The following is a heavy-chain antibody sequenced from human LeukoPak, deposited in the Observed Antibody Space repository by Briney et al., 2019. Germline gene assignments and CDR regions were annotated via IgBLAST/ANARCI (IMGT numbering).Heavy chain of an antibody. CDR1: GFTFSSYW. CDR2: IKPDGSVG. J-gene: IGHJ4*02. D-gene: IGHD2-21*01. CDR3: PLNLVAAGGDQ. Sequence: PGGSLRLSCAASGFTFSSYWMAWVRQAPGKGLEWVANIKPDGSVGYYVDSVRGRFIISRDNAGNSLYLQMNSLRVEDTAGYYWPLNLVAAGGDQWAQGTVVIVSS. V-gene: IGHV3-7*01.